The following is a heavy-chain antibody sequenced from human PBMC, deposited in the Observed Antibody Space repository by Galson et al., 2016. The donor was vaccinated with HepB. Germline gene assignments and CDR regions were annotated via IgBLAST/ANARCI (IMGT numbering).Heavy chain of an antibody. D-gene: IGHD6-19*01. CDR3: ATWLSHHFDY. V-gene: IGHV3-21*04. Sequence: SLRLSCAASGFTFSSYSMNWVRQAPGKGLEWVSSISSSSSYIYYADSVKGRFTISRDNAKNSLYLQMDSLTAEDSAIYYCATWLSHHFDYWGQGTLVTVSS. J-gene: IGHJ4*02. CDR1: GFTFSSYS. CDR2: ISSSSSYI.